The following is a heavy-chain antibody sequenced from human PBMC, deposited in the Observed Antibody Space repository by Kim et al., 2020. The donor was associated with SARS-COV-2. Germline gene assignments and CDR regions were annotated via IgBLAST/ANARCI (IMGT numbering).Heavy chain of an antibody. CDR2: ISWDGGST. Sequence: GGSLRLSCAVSGFTFDDYTMHWVRQAPGKGLEWVSLISWDGGSTYYADSVKGRFTISRDNSKNSLYLQMNSLRTEDTALYYCAKVEYSSPLSWGGMDVWGQGTTVTVSS. CDR1: GFTFDDYT. V-gene: IGHV3-43*01. CDR3: AKVEYSSPLSWGGMDV. D-gene: IGHD3-16*01. J-gene: IGHJ6*02.